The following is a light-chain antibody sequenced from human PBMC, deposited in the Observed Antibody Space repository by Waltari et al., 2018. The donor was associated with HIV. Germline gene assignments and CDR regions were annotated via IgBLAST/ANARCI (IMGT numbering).Light chain of an antibody. J-gene: IGLJ2*01. CDR1: SADIGSNT. CDR2: NTY. Sequence: GQTVTISCSGSSADIGSNTVNWYKQLPGTAPKLLIYNTYQRPSGVPDRVSASQSGTSASLAISGLQSEDEADYYCAAWDDSMEGHVFGGGTKLTIL. CDR3: AAWDDSMEGHV. V-gene: IGLV1-44*01.